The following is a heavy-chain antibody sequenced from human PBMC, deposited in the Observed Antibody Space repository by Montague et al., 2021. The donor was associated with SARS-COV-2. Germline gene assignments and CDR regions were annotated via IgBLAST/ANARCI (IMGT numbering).Heavy chain of an antibody. Sequence: SETLSLTCAVSGASVTSINWWSWVRQPPGRGLEWIAEIHCTGITNFNPSLRSRVSISLDTSKNQFSLTLNSVTAADTAVYYCARAALPGRKNWFDPWGQGTLVTVSS. CDR1: GASVTSINW. J-gene: IGHJ5*02. V-gene: IGHV4-4*02. CDR3: ARAALPGRKNWFDP. D-gene: IGHD2-2*01. CDR2: IHCTGIT.